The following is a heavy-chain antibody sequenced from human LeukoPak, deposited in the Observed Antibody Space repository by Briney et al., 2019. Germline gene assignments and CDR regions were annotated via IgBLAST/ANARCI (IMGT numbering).Heavy chain of an antibody. D-gene: IGHD4-17*01. J-gene: IGHJ3*02. CDR1: GYTFTGYY. CDR2: INTNTGNP. Sequence: ASVKVSCKASGYTFTGYYMHWVRQAPGQGLEWMGWINTNTGNPTYAQGFTGRFVFSLDTSVSTAYLQISSLKAEDTAVYYCASWDTVTTADAFDIWGQGTMVTVSS. CDR3: ASWDTVTTADAFDI. V-gene: IGHV7-4-1*02.